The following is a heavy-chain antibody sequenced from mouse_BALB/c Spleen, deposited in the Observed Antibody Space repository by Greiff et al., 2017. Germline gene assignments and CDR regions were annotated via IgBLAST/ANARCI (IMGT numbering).Heavy chain of an antibody. D-gene: IGHD2-10*02. Sequence: EVKLVESGGGLVQPGGSRKLSCAASGFTFSSFGMHWVRQAPEKGLEWVAYISSGSSTIYYADTVKGRFTISSDNPKNTLFLQMTSLRSEDTAMYYCAASKYGRYYYAMDYWGQGTSVTVSS. V-gene: IGHV5-17*02. CDR1: GFTFSSFG. CDR2: ISSGSSTI. J-gene: IGHJ4*01. CDR3: AASKYGRYYYAMDY.